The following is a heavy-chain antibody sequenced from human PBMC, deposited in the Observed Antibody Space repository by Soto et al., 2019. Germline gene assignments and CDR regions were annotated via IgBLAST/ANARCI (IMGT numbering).Heavy chain of an antibody. Sequence: QVQLVQSGAEVKKPGSSVKVPCKASGGTFSSYAISWVRQAPGQGLEWMGGIIPIFGTANYAQKFQGRVTITADESTSTAYMELSSLRSEDTAVYYCARDTSTSYSSGIAYWGQGTLVTVSS. CDR3: ARDTSTSYSSGIAY. D-gene: IGHD6-19*01. CDR1: GGTFSSYA. J-gene: IGHJ4*02. V-gene: IGHV1-69*01. CDR2: IIPIFGTA.